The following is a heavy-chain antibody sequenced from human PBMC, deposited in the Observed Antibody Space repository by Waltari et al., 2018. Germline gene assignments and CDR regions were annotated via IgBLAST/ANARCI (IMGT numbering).Heavy chain of an antibody. D-gene: IGHD3-9*01. J-gene: IGHJ4*02. V-gene: IGHV3-72*01. CDR2: SKKKATGYTT. Sequence: EVQLVESGGGLVQPGGSLRLSCAASGFTFSDNYMDWVRQAPGQGLERLGLSKKKATGYTTEYAASMNGRFTISRDDSTNSMYLQMNSLKTEDTAVYDCARGVLRHYGHYCDYWCQGTLVTVSS. CDR1: GFTFSDNY. CDR3: ARGVLRHYGHYCDY.